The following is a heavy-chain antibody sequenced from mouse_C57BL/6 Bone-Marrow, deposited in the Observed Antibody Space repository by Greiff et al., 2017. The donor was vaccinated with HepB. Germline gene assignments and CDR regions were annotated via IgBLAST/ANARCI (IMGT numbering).Heavy chain of an antibody. V-gene: IGHV1-15*01. Sequence: VKLMESGAELVRPGASVTLSCKASGYTFTDYEMHWVKQTPVHGLEWIGAIDPETGGTAYNQKFKGKAILTADKSSSTAYMELRSLTSEDSAVYWTTVEPYWGQGTLVTVSA. J-gene: IGHJ3*01. D-gene: IGHD1-1*01. CDR3: TVEPY. CDR1: GYTFTDYE. CDR2: IDPETGGT.